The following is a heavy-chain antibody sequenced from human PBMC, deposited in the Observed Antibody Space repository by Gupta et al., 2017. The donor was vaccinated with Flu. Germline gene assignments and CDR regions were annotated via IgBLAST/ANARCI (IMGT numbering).Heavy chain of an antibody. V-gene: IGHV3-15*01. Sequence: EVQLVEAGGGSVKPGGSLRLSCTASELSFNNAWMSWVRQAPGKGLEWVGRIRSTVEGGITDYAAPVKGIFTISRDDSSTTLYLQMNSLKTQDTAVYYCAPHPTYHYDSTGYPDSWGQGTLVTVCS. CDR2: IRSTVEGGIT. CDR1: ELSFNNAW. J-gene: IGHJ4*02. CDR3: APHPTYHYDSTGYPDS. D-gene: IGHD3-22*01.